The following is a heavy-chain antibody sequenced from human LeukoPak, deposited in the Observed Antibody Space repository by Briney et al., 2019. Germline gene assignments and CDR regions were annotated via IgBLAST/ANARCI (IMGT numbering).Heavy chain of an antibody. CDR2: IYYSGST. Sequence: SETLSLTCTVSGGSISSGSYYWSWIRQPAGKGLEWIGYIYYSGSTNYNPSLKSRVTISVDTSKNQFSLKLSSVTAADTAVYYCAREDAYSGYDSLGFDYWGQGTLVTVSS. CDR3: AREDAYSGYDSLGFDY. CDR1: GGSISSGSYY. J-gene: IGHJ4*02. V-gene: IGHV4-61*10. D-gene: IGHD5-12*01.